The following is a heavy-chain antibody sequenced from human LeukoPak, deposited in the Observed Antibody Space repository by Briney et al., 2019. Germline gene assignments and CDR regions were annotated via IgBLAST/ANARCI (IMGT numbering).Heavy chain of an antibody. CDR2: IYYRGST. Sequence: PSETLSLTCTASGVSISSYYWSWVRQPPGKGLEWIGYIYYRGSTNYNSSLKSRVTISVDTSKNKFSLKLSSVTAADTAVYYCARRDCGVTYGHWGQGTLVTVSS. J-gene: IGHJ4*02. CDR1: GVSISSYY. CDR3: ARRDCGVTYGH. V-gene: IGHV4-59*08. D-gene: IGHD2-21*01.